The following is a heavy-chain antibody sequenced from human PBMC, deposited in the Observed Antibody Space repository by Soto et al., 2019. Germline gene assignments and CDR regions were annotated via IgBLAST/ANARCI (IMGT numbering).Heavy chain of an antibody. D-gene: IGHD3-10*01. CDR2: IYHSGST. CDR1: GGSISSSNW. J-gene: IGHJ5*02. Sequence: QVQLQESGPGLVKPSGTLSLTCAVSGGSISSSNWWSWVRQPPGKGLEWIGEIYHSGSTNYNPSLQSRVTISVDKSKNQFSLKLSSVTAADTAVYYCARSYMVRGVANWFDPWGQGTLVTVSS. CDR3: ARSYMVRGVANWFDP. V-gene: IGHV4-4*02.